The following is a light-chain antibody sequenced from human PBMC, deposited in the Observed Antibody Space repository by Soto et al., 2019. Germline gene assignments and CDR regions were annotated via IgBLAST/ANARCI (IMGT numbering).Light chain of an antibody. J-gene: IGKJ4*01. CDR1: QSVSSSY. CDR2: GAS. CDR3: QQYGSSPLT. Sequence: EIVLTQSPGTLSLSPGERATLSCRASQSVSSSYLAWYQQKPGQAPRLLIYGASTRATVIPDRFSGSGSGTDFTLTISRLEPEDFAVYYCQQYGSSPLTFGGGNKVPIK. V-gene: IGKV3-20*01.